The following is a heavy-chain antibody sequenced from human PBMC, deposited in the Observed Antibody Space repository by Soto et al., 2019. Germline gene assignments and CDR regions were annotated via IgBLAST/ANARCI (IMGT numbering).Heavy chain of an antibody. CDR2: INHSGST. CDR1: GGSFSGYY. Sequence: SETLSLTCAVYGGSFSGYYWSWIRQPPGKGLEWIGEINHSGSTNYNPSLKSRVTISVDTSKNQFSLKLSSVTAADTAVYYCAREGRHYGSGSYYNDRWFDPWGQGTLVTVSS. CDR3: AREGRHYGSGSYYNDRWFDP. J-gene: IGHJ5*02. D-gene: IGHD3-10*01. V-gene: IGHV4-34*01.